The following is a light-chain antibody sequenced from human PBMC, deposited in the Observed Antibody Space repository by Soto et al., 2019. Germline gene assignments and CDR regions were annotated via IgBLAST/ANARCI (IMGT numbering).Light chain of an antibody. CDR2: KAS. CDR3: QQYNSYWT. J-gene: IGKJ1*01. V-gene: IGKV1-5*03. CDR1: QGISSW. Sequence: IQMTQSPSSLSASVGDRVTITCRASQGISSWLAWYQQKPEPAPKLLIYKASSLESGVPSRFSGSGSGTEFTLTISSLQPDDFATYYCQQYNSYWTFGQGTKVDIK.